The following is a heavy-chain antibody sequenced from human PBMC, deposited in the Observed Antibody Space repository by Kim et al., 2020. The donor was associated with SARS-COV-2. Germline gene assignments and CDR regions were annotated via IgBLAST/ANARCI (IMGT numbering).Heavy chain of an antibody. D-gene: IGHD6-13*01. CDR3: ARAGTSWSIDH. CDR1: GFTFNVFG. J-gene: IGHJ4*02. CDR2: TSYEGSTN. Sequence: GGSLRLSCAASGFTFNVFGMHWLRHVPGKGLEWVSITSYEGSTNYYADSVKGRFTISRDNSKNTLYLQMNSLRAEDTAVYYCARAGTSWSIDHWGQGALVTVSS. V-gene: IGHV3-33*05.